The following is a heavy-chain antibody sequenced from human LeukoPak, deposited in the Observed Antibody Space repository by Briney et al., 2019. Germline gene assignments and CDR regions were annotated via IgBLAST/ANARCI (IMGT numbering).Heavy chain of an antibody. Sequence: ASVKVSCKASGYTFTGYGISWVRQAPGQGLEWMGWISAYNGNTNYAQKLQGRVTMTTDTSTSTAYMELRSLRSDDTAVYYCARHFRGGYDFWSGYYTGYNWFDPWGQGTLVTVSS. CDR2: ISAYNGNT. J-gene: IGHJ5*02. CDR3: ARHFRGGYDFWSGYYTGYNWFDP. D-gene: IGHD3-3*01. CDR1: GYTFTGYG. V-gene: IGHV1-18*01.